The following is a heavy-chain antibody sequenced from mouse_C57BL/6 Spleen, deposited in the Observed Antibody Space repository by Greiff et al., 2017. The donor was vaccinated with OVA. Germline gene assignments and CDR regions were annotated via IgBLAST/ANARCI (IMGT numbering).Heavy chain of an antibody. V-gene: IGHV1-52*01. D-gene: IGHD2-5*01. CDR2: IDPSDSET. CDR1: GYTFTSYW. J-gene: IGHJ1*03. CDR3: AGSNYSYWYFDV. Sequence: VKLQQPGAELVRPGSSVKLSCKASGYTFTSYWMHWVKQRPIQGLEWIGNIDPSDSETHYNQKFKDKATLTVDKSSSTAYMQLSSLTSEDSAVYYCAGSNYSYWYFDVWGTGTTVTVSS.